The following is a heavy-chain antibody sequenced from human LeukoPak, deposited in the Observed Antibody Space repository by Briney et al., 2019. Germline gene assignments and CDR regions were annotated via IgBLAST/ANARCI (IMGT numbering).Heavy chain of an antibody. Sequence: GASLKVSCKASGGTFSSHAICWVRQAPGQGLEWMGRIIPIFGTANYAQQYQGRVTITTSESTSTAYMELSSLRSEDTAVYYCVRSRDRDPYCSGGSSYLRPYYFDYWGQGTLVTVST. CDR1: GGTFSSHA. CDR2: IIPIFGTA. J-gene: IGHJ4*02. V-gene: IGHV1-69*05. CDR3: VRSRDRDPYCSGGSSYLRPYYFDY. D-gene: IGHD2-15*01.